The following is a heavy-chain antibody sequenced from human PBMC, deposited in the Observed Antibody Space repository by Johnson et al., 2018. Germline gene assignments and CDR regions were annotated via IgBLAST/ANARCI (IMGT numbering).Heavy chain of an antibody. Sequence: VQLVESGGGLVKPEESLRLSCAVSGFTFSNAWFNWVRQAPGKGLEWVGRIKINAAGGTPDYAAHVKGRFIISRDDSKNTLDLQMNSLKAEDTAVYYCAKEGRPTLRPAAYFQHWGQGILVTVSS. J-gene: IGHJ1*01. D-gene: IGHD2-15*01. CDR1: GFTFSNAW. V-gene: IGHV3-15*07. CDR2: IKINAAGGTP. CDR3: AKEGRPTLRPAAYFQH.